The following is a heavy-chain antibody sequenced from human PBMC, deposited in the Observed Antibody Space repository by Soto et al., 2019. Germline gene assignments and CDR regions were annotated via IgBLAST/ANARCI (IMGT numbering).Heavy chain of an antibody. J-gene: IGHJ4*02. D-gene: IGHD6-13*01. V-gene: IGHV3-23*01. Sequence: PGGSLRLSCAASGFTFSSYAMSWVRQAPGKGLEWVSAISGSGGSTYYADSVKGRFTISRDNSKNTLYLQMNSLRAEDTAVYYCDNQAAGTHVFDYWGQGTLVTVSS. CDR3: DNQAAGTHVFDY. CDR1: GFTFSSYA. CDR2: ISGSGGST.